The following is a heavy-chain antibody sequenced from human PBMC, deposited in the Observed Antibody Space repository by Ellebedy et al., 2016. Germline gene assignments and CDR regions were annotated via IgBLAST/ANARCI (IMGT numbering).Heavy chain of an antibody. J-gene: IGHJ6*02. CDR1: GGSISGYY. D-gene: IGHD2-15*01. CDR3: ARGYCSGGRCYAYGMDV. V-gene: IGHV4-59*01. Sequence: SETLSLTXAVSGGSISGYYWSWVRQPPGKGLEWIGYVYYSRTPNYNPSLKSRVTISLDRSNNQFSLKLTSVTAADTAVYYCARGYCSGGRCYAYGMDVWGQGTTVTVSS. CDR2: VYYSRTP.